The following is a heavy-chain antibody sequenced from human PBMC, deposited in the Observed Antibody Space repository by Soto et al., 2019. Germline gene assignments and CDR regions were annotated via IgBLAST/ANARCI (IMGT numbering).Heavy chain of an antibody. D-gene: IGHD3-16*01. Sequence: QPGGSLRLSCAASGFTFSSYAMTWVRQAPGKGLEWVSTFSPTGSSTYYADSVKGRFTVSRDISKNTLYLQMNSLRVEDTAIYYCQKDRRYDPSRFDTWGQGTLVTVSS. J-gene: IGHJ5*02. CDR1: GFTFSSYA. CDR3: QKDRRYDPSRFDT. CDR2: FSPTGSST. V-gene: IGHV3-23*01.